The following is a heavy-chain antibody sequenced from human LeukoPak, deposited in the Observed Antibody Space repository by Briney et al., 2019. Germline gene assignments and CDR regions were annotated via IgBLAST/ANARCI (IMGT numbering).Heavy chain of an antibody. D-gene: IGHD3-22*01. V-gene: IGHV4-39*02. Sequence: SETLSLTCTVSGVSISSSNSYWGWIRQPPGKGLEWIGSIYYSGNTYYNASLKSQVSISIDTSKNQFSLRLTSVTAADTAVYYCARDVTMIGKDAFDIWGQGTMVTVSS. CDR3: ARDVTMIGKDAFDI. CDR2: IYYSGNT. CDR1: GVSISSSNSY. J-gene: IGHJ3*02.